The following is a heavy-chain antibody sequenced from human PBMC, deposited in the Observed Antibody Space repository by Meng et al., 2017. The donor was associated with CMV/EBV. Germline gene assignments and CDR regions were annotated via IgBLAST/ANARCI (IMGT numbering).Heavy chain of an antibody. Sequence: GGSLRLSCAASGFTFSSYSMNWVRQAPGKGLEWVSSISSSSSYIYYADSVKGRFTISRDNAKNSLYLQMNSLRVEDTAVYYCARVPYCSSTSCYKAIYYYYGMDVWGQGTTVTVSS. D-gene: IGHD2-2*02. CDR3: ARVPYCSSTSCYKAIYYYYGMDV. CDR1: GFTFSSYS. CDR2: ISSSSSYI. V-gene: IGHV3-21*01. J-gene: IGHJ6*02.